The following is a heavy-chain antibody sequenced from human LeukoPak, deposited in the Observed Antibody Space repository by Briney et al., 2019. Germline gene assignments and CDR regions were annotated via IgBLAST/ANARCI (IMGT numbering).Heavy chain of an antibody. CDR3: TRLQDY. D-gene: IGHD4-11*01. Sequence: SSETLSLTCTVSGGSISSHYWSWIRQPPGKGLEWIGYIYYSGSTNYNPSLKSRVTISVVTSKNQFSLKLSSVTAADTAVYYCTRLQDYWGQGTLVTVSS. CDR1: GGSISSHY. J-gene: IGHJ4*02. CDR2: IYYSGST. V-gene: IGHV4-59*11.